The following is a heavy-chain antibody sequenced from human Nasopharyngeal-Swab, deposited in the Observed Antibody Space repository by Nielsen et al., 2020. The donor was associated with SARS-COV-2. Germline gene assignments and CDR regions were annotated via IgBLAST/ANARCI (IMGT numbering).Heavy chain of an antibody. CDR2: FNTDGSST. D-gene: IGHD4-23*01. J-gene: IGHJ4*02. Sequence: GESLKISCTASGFIFSSHWIHWVRQAPGKGLVWVSRFNTDGSSTSYADSVKGRFTVSRNNAENTVHLQMNSLRAEDTAVYYCTIDFGNPAGYWGQGTLVTVSS. CDR3: TIDFGNPAGY. V-gene: IGHV3-74*01. CDR1: GFIFSSHW.